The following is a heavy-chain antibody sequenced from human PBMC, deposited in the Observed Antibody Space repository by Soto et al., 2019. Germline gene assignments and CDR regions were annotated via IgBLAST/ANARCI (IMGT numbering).Heavy chain of an antibody. CDR1: GFTFSSYA. J-gene: IGHJ1*01. Sequence: GGSLRLSCAASGFTFSSYAMSWVRQAPGKGLEWVSAISGSGGSTYYEDSVKGRLTISRDNSKNTLYRQMNSLRAEDTAVYYCAKDIFRSGIAAAGTYFQHWGQGTLVTVSS. V-gene: IGHV3-23*01. D-gene: IGHD6-13*01. CDR3: AKDIFRSGIAAAGTYFQH. CDR2: ISGSGGST.